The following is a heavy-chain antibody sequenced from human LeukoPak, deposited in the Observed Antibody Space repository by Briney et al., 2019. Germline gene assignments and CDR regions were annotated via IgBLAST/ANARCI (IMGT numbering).Heavy chain of an antibody. CDR2: INPNSGGT. D-gene: IGHD3-9*01. CDR1: GYTFTGYY. J-gene: IGHJ6*02. CDR3: ARDDFDWLFTWESSYGMDV. Sequence: ASVKVSCKASGYTFTGYYMHWVRQAPGQGLEWMGWINPNSGGTNYAQKFQGRVTMTRDTSISTAYMELSRLRSDDTAVYYCARDDFDWLFTWESSYGMDVWGQGTTVTVSS. V-gene: IGHV1-2*02.